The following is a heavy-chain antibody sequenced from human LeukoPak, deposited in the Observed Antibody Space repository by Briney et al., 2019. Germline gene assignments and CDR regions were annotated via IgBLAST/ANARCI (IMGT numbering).Heavy chain of an antibody. V-gene: IGHV3-74*01. J-gene: IGHJ4*02. CDR3: ARLHSSSWYFDY. CDR1: GFAFSSYW. D-gene: IGHD6-13*01. CDR2: INSGGSDS. Sequence: GGSLRLSCAASGFAFSSYWIHWVRQAPGKGLVWVSRINSGGSDSIYADSVKGRFTISRDNAKNSLYLQMNSLRAEDTAVYYCARLHSSSWYFDYWGQGTLVTVSS.